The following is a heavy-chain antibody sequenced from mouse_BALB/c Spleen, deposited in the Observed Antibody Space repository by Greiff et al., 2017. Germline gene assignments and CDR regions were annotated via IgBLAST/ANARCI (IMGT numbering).Heavy chain of an antibody. CDR3: ARDIYYDYDDAMDY. V-gene: IGHV1-82*01. CDR2: IYPGDGDT. Sequence: VQLQQSGPELVKPGASVKISCKASGYAFSSSWMNWVKQRPGQGLEWIGRIYPGDGDTNYNGKFKGKATLTADKSSSTAYMQLSSLTSVDSAVYFCARDIYYDYDDAMDYWGQGTSVTVSP. CDR1: GYAFSSSW. D-gene: IGHD2-4*01. J-gene: IGHJ4*01.